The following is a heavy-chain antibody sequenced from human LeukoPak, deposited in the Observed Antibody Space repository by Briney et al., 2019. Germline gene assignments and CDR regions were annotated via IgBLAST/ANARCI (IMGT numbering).Heavy chain of an antibody. CDR1: GGSISSYY. J-gene: IGHJ4*02. D-gene: IGHD5-24*01. V-gene: IGHV4-59*01. CDR2: IYYSGST. Sequence: SETLSLTCTVSGGSISSYYWSWIRQPPGKGLEWIGYIYYSGSTNYSPSLKSRVTISVDTSKNQFSLKLSSVTAADTAEYYCARGREMATRTGFDYWGQGTLVTVSS. CDR3: ARGREMATRTGFDY.